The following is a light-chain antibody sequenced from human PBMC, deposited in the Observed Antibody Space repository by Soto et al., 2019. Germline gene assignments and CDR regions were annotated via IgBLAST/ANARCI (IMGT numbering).Light chain of an antibody. CDR1: QSISSW. J-gene: IGKJ2*01. CDR3: QQYNSYPDT. CDR2: DAS. V-gene: IGKV1-5*01. Sequence: DIQMTQSPSTLSASVGDRVTITCRASQSISSWLAWYQQKPGKAPKLLIYDASSLESGVPSRFSGSGSGTEFTLTISSLQPVDFATYYCQQYNSYPDTFGQGTKLEIK.